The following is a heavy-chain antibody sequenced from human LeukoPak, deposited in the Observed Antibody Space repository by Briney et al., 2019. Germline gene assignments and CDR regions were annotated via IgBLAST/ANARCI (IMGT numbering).Heavy chain of an antibody. D-gene: IGHD3-3*01. J-gene: IGHJ4*02. CDR3: ARDLRYYDFWSGSGY. V-gene: IGHV3-7*01. Sequence: PGGSLRLSCAASGFTFSNYWMKWVRQSPGKGLEWVANIKQDGSEKYYVDSVKGRFTISRDNAKNSLYLQMNSLRAEDTAVYYCARDLRYYDFWSGSGYWGQGTLVTVSS. CDR2: IKQDGSEK. CDR1: GFTFSNYW.